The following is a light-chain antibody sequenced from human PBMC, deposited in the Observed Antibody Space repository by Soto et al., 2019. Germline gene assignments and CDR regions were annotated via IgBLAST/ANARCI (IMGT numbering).Light chain of an antibody. Sequence: QSALTQPRSVSGSPGQSVTISCTGTSSDVGGYNYVSWYQQHPGEAPKLMLYDVSQRPSGVPDRFSGSKSGNTASLTISGLQADDAAAYYCCSYAGSYYVFGTGTKLTVL. V-gene: IGLV2-11*01. CDR2: DVS. CDR1: SSDVGGYNY. CDR3: CSYAGSYYV. J-gene: IGLJ1*01.